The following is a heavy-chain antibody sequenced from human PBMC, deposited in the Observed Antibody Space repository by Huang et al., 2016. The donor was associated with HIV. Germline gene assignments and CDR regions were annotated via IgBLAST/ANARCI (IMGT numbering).Heavy chain of an antibody. CDR1: GGSFSDYS. D-gene: IGHD4-17*01. CDR2: INHSGTT. CDR3: ARTLWLYGDYGYFDY. V-gene: IGHV4-34*01. Sequence: HVQLQQWGAGLLKPSETLSLTCAVNGGSFSDYSWTWIRQPPGKGLEWLGEINHSGTTNYNPSLKSRVTMSIDTSRRQFSLKVRSVTAADTAVYYCARTLWLYGDYGYFDYWGQGTLVTVSS. J-gene: IGHJ4*02.